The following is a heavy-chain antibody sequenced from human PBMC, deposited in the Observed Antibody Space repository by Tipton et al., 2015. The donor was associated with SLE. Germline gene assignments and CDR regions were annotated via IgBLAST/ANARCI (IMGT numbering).Heavy chain of an antibody. J-gene: IGHJ4*02. CDR3: ARGRSSGWYAVFDY. V-gene: IGHV4-39*07. D-gene: IGHD6-19*01. CDR1: GGSIGSCSYY. Sequence: TLSLSCTVSGGSIGSCSYYWGCIRQPPGKGLEWIGEINQSGSTNHNPSLKSRVTISVDTSKNQFSLKPSSVTAADTAVYYCARGRSSGWYAVFDYWGQGTLVTVSS. CDR2: INQSGST.